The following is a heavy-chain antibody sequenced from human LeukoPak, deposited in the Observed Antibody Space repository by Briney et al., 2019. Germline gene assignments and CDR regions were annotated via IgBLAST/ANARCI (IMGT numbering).Heavy chain of an antibody. CDR3: ARGNGILVPAAIRVWFDP. CDR1: GGSISSSSYY. V-gene: IGHV4-39*07. J-gene: IGHJ5*02. CDR2: SYYSGST. Sequence: PSETLSLTCTVSGGSISSSSYYWGWIRQPPGKGLEWIGSSYYSGSTYYNPSLKRRVTISVDTSKNQFSLKLNSVTAADTAVYYCARGNGILVPAAIRVWFDPWGQGTPVTVSS. D-gene: IGHD2-15*01.